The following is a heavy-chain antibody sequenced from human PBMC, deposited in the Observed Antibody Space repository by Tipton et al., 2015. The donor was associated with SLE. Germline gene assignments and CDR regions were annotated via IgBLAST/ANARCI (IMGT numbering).Heavy chain of an antibody. V-gene: IGHV4-59*08. CDR3: ARHYAFTFDY. CDR1: GVSISSYY. CDR2: IFYSGTT. Sequence: LRLSRTVSGVSISSYYWSWIRQPPGKGLEWIAFIFYSGTTSYNPSLKSRVTISGDTSKNQLSLKLSSVTAADTAVYYCARHYAFTFDYWGQGALVTVSS. J-gene: IGHJ4*02. D-gene: IGHD2-2*01.